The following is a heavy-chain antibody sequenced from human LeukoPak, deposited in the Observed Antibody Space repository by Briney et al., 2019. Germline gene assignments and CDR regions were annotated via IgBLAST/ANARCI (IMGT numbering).Heavy chain of an antibody. Sequence: SGGSLRLSCAASGFTFSSYAMSWVRQAPGKGLEWVSAISGSGGSTYYADSVKGRFTISRDNSKNTVDLQMNSLRAEDTAVYYCARGHDYDSSVAYWGQGTLVTVSS. CDR2: ISGSGGST. CDR1: GFTFSSYA. V-gene: IGHV3-23*01. D-gene: IGHD3-22*01. J-gene: IGHJ4*02. CDR3: ARGHDYDSSVAY.